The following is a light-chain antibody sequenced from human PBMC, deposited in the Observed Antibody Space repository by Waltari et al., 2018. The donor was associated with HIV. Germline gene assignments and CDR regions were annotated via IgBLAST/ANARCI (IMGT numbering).Light chain of an antibody. CDR2: STR. Sequence: QTVVTQEPSLTVSPGGTVTLTCASSAGAVTNDSYANWFQQKPGQPPRALIYSTRYRQSWTPARFSGSLLGGKAVLTLSGVQPEDEAEYYCLLYNDGAHVVFGGGTKLAVL. CDR3: LLYNDGAHVV. CDR1: AGAVTNDSY. J-gene: IGLJ2*01. V-gene: IGLV7-43*01.